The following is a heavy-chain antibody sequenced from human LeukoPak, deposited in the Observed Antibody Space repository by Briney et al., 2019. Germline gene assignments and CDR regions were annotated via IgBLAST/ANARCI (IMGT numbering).Heavy chain of an antibody. CDR2: IYYSGST. V-gene: IGHV4-59*01. CDR1: GGSISSYY. CDR3: ARGRLLWFGEPEGPFDY. J-gene: IGHJ4*02. D-gene: IGHD3-10*01. Sequence: SETLSLTCTVSGGSISSYYWSWIRQRPGKGLEWIGYIYYSGSTNYNPSLKSRVTISVDTSKNQFSLKLSSVTAADTAVYYCARGRLLWFGEPEGPFDYWGQGTLVTVSS.